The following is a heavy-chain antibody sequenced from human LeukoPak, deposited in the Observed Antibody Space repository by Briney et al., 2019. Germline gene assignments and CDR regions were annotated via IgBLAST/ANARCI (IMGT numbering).Heavy chain of an antibody. J-gene: IGHJ4*02. CDR1: GFTFSDYY. D-gene: IGHD3-9*01. CDR2: ISSSGSTI. V-gene: IGHV3-11*04. Sequence: GGSLRLSCAASGFTFSDYYMSWIRQAPGKGLEWVSYISSSGSTIYYADSVKGRFTIFRDNAKNSLYLQMNSLRAEDTAVYYCARGVYYDILTGYYNWDYFDYWGQGTLVTVSS. CDR3: ARGVYYDILTGYYNWDYFDY.